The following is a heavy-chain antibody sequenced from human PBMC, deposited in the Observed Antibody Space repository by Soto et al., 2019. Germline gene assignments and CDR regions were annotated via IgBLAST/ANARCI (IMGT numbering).Heavy chain of an antibody. D-gene: IGHD4-17*01. CDR3: ARDRIAMVAVHDYGDYVGWVFDY. CDR1: GFTFSSYS. Sequence: GGSLRLSCAASGFTFSSYSMNWVRQAPGKGLEWVSSISSSSSYIYYADSVKGRFTISRDNAKNSLYLQMNSLRAEDTAVYYCARDRIAMVAVHDYGDYVGWVFDYWGQGTLVTVSS. J-gene: IGHJ4*02. V-gene: IGHV3-21*01. CDR2: ISSSSSYI.